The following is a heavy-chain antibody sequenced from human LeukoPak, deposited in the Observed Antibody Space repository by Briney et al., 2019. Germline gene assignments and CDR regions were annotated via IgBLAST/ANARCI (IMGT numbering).Heavy chain of an antibody. CDR3: ARDFSTTAKSQEDYYYYYGMDV. J-gene: IGHJ6*02. V-gene: IGHV1-18*01. Sequence: GASVKVSCKASGYRFTTYSFTWVRQAPGQGLEWMGWISAYNGNTNYAQKLQGRVTMTTDTSTSTAYMELRSLRSDDTAVYYCARDFSTTAKSQEDYYYYYGMDVWGQGTTVTVSS. D-gene: IGHD1-1*01. CDR1: GYRFTTYS. CDR2: ISAYNGNT.